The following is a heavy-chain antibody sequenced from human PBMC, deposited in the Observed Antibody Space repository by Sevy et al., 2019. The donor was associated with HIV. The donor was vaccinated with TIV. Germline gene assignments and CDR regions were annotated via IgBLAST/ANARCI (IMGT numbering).Heavy chain of an antibody. D-gene: IGHD1-26*01. CDR3: AGENAWGRGYS. V-gene: IGHV4-59*11. CDR1: GGSITSLY. Sequence: SETLSLTCTVSGGSITSLYWNWIRQPLGKGLEWIANIYYNGHINYNPSLKSRVPLSLDTSKNQFSLRLSSVTAADTAMYYCAGENAWGRGYSWGQGTLVTVSS. CDR2: IYYNGHI. J-gene: IGHJ4*02.